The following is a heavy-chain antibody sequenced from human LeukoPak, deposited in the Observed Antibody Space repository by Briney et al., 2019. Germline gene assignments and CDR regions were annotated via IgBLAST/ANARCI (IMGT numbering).Heavy chain of an antibody. Sequence: GGSLRLSCAASGFTFSSNAMSWLRQAPGKGLEWVSTIYGGGSTYYADYVKGRFTISRHNSKNTLYLQTDTLRPEDTAVYYCATRYIFDYLGYWGQGTLVTVSS. J-gene: IGHJ4*02. V-gene: IGHV3-53*01. CDR1: GFTFSSNA. CDR3: ATRYIFDYLGY. D-gene: IGHD3-16*01. CDR2: IYGGGST.